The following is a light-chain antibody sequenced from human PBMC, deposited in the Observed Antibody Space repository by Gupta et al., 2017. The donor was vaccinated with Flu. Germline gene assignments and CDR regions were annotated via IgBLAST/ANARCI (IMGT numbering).Light chain of an antibody. CDR1: SSNIGANT. V-gene: IGLV1-44*01. CDR2: GNN. J-gene: IGLJ2*01. CDR3: AAWDDDLSARV. Sequence: QSDLTQPPSASGTRGQTVTISCSGSSSNIGANTVSWYQQVPGTAPKLLIYGNNQRPSGVPARFSGSKSGTSASLAVSGLQSENEADYYCAAWDDDLSARVFGGGTKLTVL.